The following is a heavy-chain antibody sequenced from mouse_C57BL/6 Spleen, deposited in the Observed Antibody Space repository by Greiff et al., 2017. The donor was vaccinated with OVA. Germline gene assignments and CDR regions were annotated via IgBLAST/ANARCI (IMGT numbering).Heavy chain of an antibody. V-gene: IGHV1-55*01. CDR1: GYTFTSYW. J-gene: IGHJ2*01. CDR2: IYPGSGST. Sequence: QVQLKQPGAELVKPGASVKMSCKASGYTFTSYWITWVKQRPGQGLEWIGDIYPGSGSTNYNEKFKSKATLTVDTSSSTAYMQLSSLTSEDSAVYYCARGEPFYGNYLGYWGQGTTLTVSS. CDR3: ARGEPFYGNYLGY. D-gene: IGHD2-1*01.